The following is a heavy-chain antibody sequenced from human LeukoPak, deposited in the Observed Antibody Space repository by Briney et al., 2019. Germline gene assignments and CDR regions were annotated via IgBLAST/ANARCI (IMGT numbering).Heavy chain of an antibody. Sequence: GGSLRLSCTVSGFTLTNAWMNCVRQAPGKGLEWVGRIKSKTGGGTTNYAAPVKGRFSILRDDSKTTLYLQMNSLKTEDTGVCYCTTGRSDILTCYPYWGQGILVTVSS. CDR2: IKSKTGGGTT. J-gene: IGHJ4*02. CDR1: GFTLTNAW. V-gene: IGHV3-15*07. D-gene: IGHD3-9*01. CDR3: TTGRSDILTCYPY.